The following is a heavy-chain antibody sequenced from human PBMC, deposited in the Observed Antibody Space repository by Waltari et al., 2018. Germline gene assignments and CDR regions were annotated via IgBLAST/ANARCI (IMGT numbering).Heavy chain of an antibody. Sequence: EVQLVESGGGLVQPGGSLRLSCAASGFMFSNYWMTWARQAPGKGLECVANIKQDGSEKNYVDSVKGRFTISRDNAKNSLYLQMNSLTAEDTAVYYCAKTRGLDVWGQGTTVTVSS. V-gene: IGHV3-7*01. CDR2: IKQDGSEK. D-gene: IGHD3-10*01. CDR1: GFMFSNYW. J-gene: IGHJ6*02. CDR3: AKTRGLDV.